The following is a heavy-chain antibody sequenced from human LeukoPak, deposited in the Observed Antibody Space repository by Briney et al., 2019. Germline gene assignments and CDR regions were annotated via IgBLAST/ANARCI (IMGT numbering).Heavy chain of an antibody. CDR1: GGSFSGYY. D-gene: IGHD2-2*01. J-gene: IGHJ5*02. CDR3: ARGFSRIVVVPAAIDP. V-gene: IGHV4-34*01. CDR2: INHSGST. Sequence: SETLSLTCAVYGGSFSGYYWSWIRQPPGKGLEWIGEINHSGSTNYNPSLKSRVTISVDTSKNQFFLKLSSVTAADTAVYYCARGFSRIVVVPAAIDPWGQGTLVTVSS.